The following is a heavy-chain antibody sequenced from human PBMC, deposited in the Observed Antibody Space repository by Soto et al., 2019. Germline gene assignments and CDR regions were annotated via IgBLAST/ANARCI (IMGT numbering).Heavy chain of an antibody. D-gene: IGHD3-10*01. J-gene: IGHJ6*02. V-gene: IGHV4-61*08. CDR3: ARGGITMVRYYYYYGMDV. CDR2: IYYSGST. Sequence: PSETLSLTCTVSGGSISSGDYYWSWIRQPPGMGLEWIGYIYYSGSTNNTPSLKSRVTTSVDTSKNQFSLKLSSVTAADTAVYYCARGGITMVRYYYYYGMDVWGQGTTVTVSS. CDR1: GGSISSGDYY.